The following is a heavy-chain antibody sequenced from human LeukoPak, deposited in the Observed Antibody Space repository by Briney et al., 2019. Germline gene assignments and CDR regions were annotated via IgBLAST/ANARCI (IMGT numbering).Heavy chain of an antibody. CDR3: ARSRFSLGKTRHMDV. Sequence: AVKVSCKASRGTFSSYAILWVRQPPGQGLEWMGGIIPIFGTANYAQKFQGRVTITTDESTSTAYMELSSLRSEDTAVYYCARSRFSLGKTRHMDVWGQGTTVTVSS. CDR1: RGTFSSYA. CDR2: IIPIFGTA. J-gene: IGHJ6*02. D-gene: IGHD3-3*01. V-gene: IGHV1-69*05.